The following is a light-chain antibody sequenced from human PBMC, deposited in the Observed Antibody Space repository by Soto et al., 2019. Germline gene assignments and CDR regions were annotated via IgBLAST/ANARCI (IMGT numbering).Light chain of an antibody. J-gene: IGLJ3*02. CDR3: AAWDDRVNGGV. CDR2: NNN. Sequence: QSVLTQPPSASVTPGQRVTISCSGSSSNIGSNTVNWDQQVPGTAPKLLIYNNNQRPSGVPDRFSGSKSGTSASLAISGLQSEDEGDDYGAAWDDRVNGGVLGGGTKLTVL. CDR1: SSNIGSNT. V-gene: IGLV1-44*01.